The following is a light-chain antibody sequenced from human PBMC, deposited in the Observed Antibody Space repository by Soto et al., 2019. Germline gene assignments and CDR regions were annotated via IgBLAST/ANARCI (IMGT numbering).Light chain of an antibody. V-gene: IGKV1-39*01. J-gene: IGKJ1*01. Sequence: DIQMTQSPSSLSASVGDRVTITCRASQSISSYLNWYQQKPGKAPKLLIYAASSFQRGVPSRFSGSGSGTDFTLTISSLQPEDFATYYCQQSYSTPRTFGQGTKVEI. CDR2: AAS. CDR3: QQSYSTPRT. CDR1: QSISSY.